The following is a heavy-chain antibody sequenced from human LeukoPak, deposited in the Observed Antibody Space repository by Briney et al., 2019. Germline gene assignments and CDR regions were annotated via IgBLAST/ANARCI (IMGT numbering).Heavy chain of an antibody. Sequence: GESLKISCKGSGYSFTSYWIGWVRQMPGKGLEWMGIIYPRDSDIRYNPPFQGQVTISADKSISTAYLQWSSLKASDTAMYYCARRIAAAGPFDYWGQGTLVTVSS. J-gene: IGHJ4*02. V-gene: IGHV5-51*01. D-gene: IGHD6-13*01. CDR3: ARRIAAAGPFDY. CDR2: IYPRDSDI. CDR1: GYSFTSYW.